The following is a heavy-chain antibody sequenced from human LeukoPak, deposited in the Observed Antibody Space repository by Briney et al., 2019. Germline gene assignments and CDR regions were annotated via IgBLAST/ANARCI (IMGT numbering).Heavy chain of an antibody. CDR3: AKESRFWSGIWNFDY. Sequence: GRSLRLSCLASGFSFSNYGMHWVRQAPGKGLGGVAVIWFDGSNEDYADSVKGRFTTSRDNSKNTLYLRMNNLRVEDTAIYYCAKESRFWSGIWNFDYWGLGTLVTVSS. J-gene: IGHJ4*02. CDR1: GFSFSNYG. CDR2: IWFDGSNE. D-gene: IGHD3-3*01. V-gene: IGHV3-33*06.